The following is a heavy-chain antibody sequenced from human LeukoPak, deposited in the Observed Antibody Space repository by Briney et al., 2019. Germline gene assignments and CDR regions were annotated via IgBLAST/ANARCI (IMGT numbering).Heavy chain of an antibody. D-gene: IGHD5-12*01. CDR1: GFTFSSYA. V-gene: IGHV3-30-3*01. CDR2: ISYDGSNK. J-gene: IGHJ4*02. CDR3: AKDQGIVATLNDY. Sequence: GGSLRLSCAASGFTFSSYAMHWVRQAPGKGLEWVAVISYDGSNKYYADSVKGRFTISRDNSKNTLYLQMNSLRAEDTAVYYCAKDQGIVATLNDYWGQGTLVTVSS.